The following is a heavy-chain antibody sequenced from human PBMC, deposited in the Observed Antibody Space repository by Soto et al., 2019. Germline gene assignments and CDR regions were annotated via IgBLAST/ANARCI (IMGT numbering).Heavy chain of an antibody. Sequence: ASVKVSCKASGYTFNSYYMHWVRQAPGQGLEWMGIINPSGGSTSYAQKFQGRVTMTRDTSTSTVYMELSSLRSEDTAVYYCARAYYGSGSANWFDPWGQGTLVTVSS. V-gene: IGHV1-46*02. CDR3: ARAYYGSGSANWFDP. CDR1: GYTFNSYY. CDR2: INPSGGST. J-gene: IGHJ5*02. D-gene: IGHD3-10*01.